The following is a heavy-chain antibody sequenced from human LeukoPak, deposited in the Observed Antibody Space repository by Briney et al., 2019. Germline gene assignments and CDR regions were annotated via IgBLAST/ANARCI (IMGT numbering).Heavy chain of an antibody. CDR3: AKESTAYSSGWDPALDY. D-gene: IGHD6-19*01. J-gene: IGHJ4*02. CDR1: GFTFSNYG. CDR2: MRYDGSNK. Sequence: GGSLRLSCAASGFTFSNYGMHWVRQAPGEGQEWMAFMRYDGSNKYYADSMKGRFTISRDNSKNTLYLQMNSLRAEDTAVYYCAKESTAYSSGWDPALDYWGQGTLVTVSS. V-gene: IGHV3-30*02.